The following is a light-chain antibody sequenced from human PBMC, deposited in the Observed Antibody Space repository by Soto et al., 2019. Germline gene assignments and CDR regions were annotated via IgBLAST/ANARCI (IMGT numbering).Light chain of an antibody. V-gene: IGKV1-5*03. CDR3: QQYNSYPLT. CDR2: KAS. J-gene: IGKJ5*01. Sequence: DLQMTQSPSTLSASVGDRVTITCRASQSISSLLAWYQQKPGRAPILLIYKASTLESGVPSRFSGSGSGTDFSLTISSLQPDDSATYYCQQYNSYPLTFGQGTRLEIK. CDR1: QSISSL.